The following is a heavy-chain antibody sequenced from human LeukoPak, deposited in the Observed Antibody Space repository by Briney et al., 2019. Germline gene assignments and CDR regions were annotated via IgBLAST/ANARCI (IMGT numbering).Heavy chain of an antibody. CDR2: ISSSGSTI. J-gene: IGHJ4*02. D-gene: IGHD5/OR15-5a*01. CDR3: ARASTPGDY. Sequence: GGSLRLSCAASGFTFSSCEMNWVRQAPGKGLEWVSYISSSGSTIYYADSVKGRFTISRDNAKNSLYLQMNSLRAEDTAVYYCARASTPGDYWGQGTLVTVSS. V-gene: IGHV3-48*03. CDR1: GFTFSSCE.